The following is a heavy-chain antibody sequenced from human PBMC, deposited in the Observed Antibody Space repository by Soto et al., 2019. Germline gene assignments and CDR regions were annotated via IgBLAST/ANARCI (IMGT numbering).Heavy chain of an antibody. V-gene: IGHV1-2*02. D-gene: IGHD2-8*01. CDR3: ARSSGGKYAILIEGTTWFAP. CDR1: GYTFPGYY. J-gene: IGHJ5*02. Sequence: ASVKVSSKASGYTFPGYYMHWVRQSPGQGLEWMRGFNPNSAGTNYAQNFQGRVTMARDTSISTAYMKLRRRRSAYTAGSYWARSSGGKYAILIEGTTWFAPWGQG. CDR2: FNPNSAGT.